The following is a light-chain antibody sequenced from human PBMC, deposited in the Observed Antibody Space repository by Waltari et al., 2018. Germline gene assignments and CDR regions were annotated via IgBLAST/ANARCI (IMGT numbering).Light chain of an antibody. CDR2: KAS. Sequence: DVQMTQSPSTLSASVGDRVTITCRASQSISDWLAWYQQKPGKAPKLLIYKASSLETGVPSRFSGSGSGTEFTLTISSLQPGDFATYYCQQYNSLPWTFGQGTKLEIK. CDR3: QQYNSLPWT. V-gene: IGKV1-5*03. CDR1: QSISDW. J-gene: IGKJ2*02.